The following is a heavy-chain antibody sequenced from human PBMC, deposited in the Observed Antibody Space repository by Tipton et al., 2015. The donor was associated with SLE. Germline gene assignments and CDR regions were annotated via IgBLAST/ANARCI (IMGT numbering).Heavy chain of an antibody. CDR1: GGSISSSSYY. Sequence: TLSLTCAVSGGSISSSSYYWGWIRQPPGKGLEWIGSIYCSGSTYYNPSLKSRVTISVDTSKNQFSLKLSSVTAADTAVYYCWRRGMDVWGQGTTVTVSS. V-gene: IGHV4-39*07. J-gene: IGHJ6*02. CDR2: IYCSGST. CDR3: WRRGMDV.